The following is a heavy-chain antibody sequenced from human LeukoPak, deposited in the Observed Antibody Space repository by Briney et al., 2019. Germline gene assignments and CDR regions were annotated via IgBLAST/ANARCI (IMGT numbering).Heavy chain of an antibody. V-gene: IGHV4-59*08. J-gene: IGHJ4*02. CDR2: IHYSGST. CDR3: ARQAHCTSDLCYPFDY. D-gene: IGHD2-8*01. CDR1: GGSISGWY. Sequence: SDTLSLTCTVSGGSISGWYWSWIRQPPGKGLEWIGYIHYSGSTNYNPSLKSRVTISADTTKNQFSLKLTSVTAADTAVYYCARQAHCTSDLCYPFDYWGQGTLVTVSS.